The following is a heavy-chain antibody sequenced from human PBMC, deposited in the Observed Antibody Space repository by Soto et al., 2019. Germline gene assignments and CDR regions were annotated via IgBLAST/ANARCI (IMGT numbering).Heavy chain of an antibody. V-gene: IGHV1-69*01. CDR1: GGTFNGYA. Sequence: QMQLVQSGAEVKKPGSSVKVSCKASGGTFNGYAISWVRQAPGQGLEWMGGIIPIFGIGNDAQRFQGRVTITADESTGTAYMELSSLRSEDTGVYYCARSAITLFGVVSIPPHYYSEMDVWGQGTTVTVSS. J-gene: IGHJ6*02. D-gene: IGHD3-3*01. CDR2: IIPIFGIG. CDR3: ARSAITLFGVVSIPPHYYSEMDV.